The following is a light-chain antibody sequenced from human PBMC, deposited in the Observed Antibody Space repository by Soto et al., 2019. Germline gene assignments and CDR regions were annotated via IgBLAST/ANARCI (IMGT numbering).Light chain of an antibody. CDR1: QDISSF. Sequence: DIQLTQSPSFLSASVGDRVTITCRASQDISSFLGWYQQKPGKAPELLIFAASTLQSGVPSRFSGSGSGPEFTLTISSLQPEDFATYYCQQVNSYPVTFGGGTKVDIK. J-gene: IGKJ4*01. CDR3: QQVNSYPVT. V-gene: IGKV1-9*01. CDR2: AAS.